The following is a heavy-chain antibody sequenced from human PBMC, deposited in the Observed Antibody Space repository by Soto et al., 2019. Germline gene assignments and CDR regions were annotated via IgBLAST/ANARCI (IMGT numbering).Heavy chain of an antibody. CDR1: GGTFSSYA. V-gene: IGHV1-69*01. J-gene: IGHJ6*02. Sequence: QVQLVQSGAEVKKPGSSVKVSCKAPGGTFSSYAISWVRQAPGQGLEWMGGIIPIFGTAKYAQKFQGRVTITAHESTSTGYMELSRLRSEDTAVYYCARSQGGSSSLDIYYYYYYGMDVWGQGTTVTVSS. CDR2: IIPIFGTA. CDR3: ARSQGGSSSLDIYYYYYYGMDV. D-gene: IGHD2-15*01.